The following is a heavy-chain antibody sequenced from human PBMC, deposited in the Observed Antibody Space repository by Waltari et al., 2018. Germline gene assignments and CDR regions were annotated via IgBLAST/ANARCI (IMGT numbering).Heavy chain of an antibody. CDR3: ASSIAVAGRLTY. CDR2: INHSGST. D-gene: IGHD6-19*01. V-gene: IGHV4-34*01. Sequence: QVQLQQWGAGLLKPSETLSLTCAVYGGSFSGYYWSWIRQPPGKGLELIGEINHSGSTNYNPSLKSRVTISVDTSKNQFSLKLSSVTAADTAVYYCASSIAVAGRLTYWGQGTLVTVSS. CDR1: GGSFSGYY. J-gene: IGHJ4*02.